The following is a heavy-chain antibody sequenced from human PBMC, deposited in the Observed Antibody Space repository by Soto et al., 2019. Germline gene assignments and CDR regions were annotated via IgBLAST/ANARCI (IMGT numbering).Heavy chain of an antibody. D-gene: IGHD1-1*01. V-gene: IGHV4-38-2*02. Sequence: PSETLSLTCNVSGFAISRGYYWSWVRQPPGKGLEWIGSIYPSVSSYHNPSLESRLTLSIDTSKNQFTLKLAFVTAADTALYDCAREKVGTTFFDNWGQGTQVTVSS. J-gene: IGHJ4*02. CDR2: IYPSVSS. CDR1: GFAISRGYY. CDR3: AREKVGTTFFDN.